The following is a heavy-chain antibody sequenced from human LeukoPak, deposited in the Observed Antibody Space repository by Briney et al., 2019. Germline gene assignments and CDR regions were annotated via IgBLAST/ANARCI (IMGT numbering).Heavy chain of an antibody. CDR1: GFTFSSYA. D-gene: IGHD3-9*01. V-gene: IGHV3-23*01. J-gene: IGHJ6*02. Sequence: GGSLRLSCAASGFTFSSYAMTWVRQAPGKGLEWVSGISGSGGDTYNADSVKGRFTISRDNSKNTLYLQMNSLRAEDTAVYYCAKGGGLYDILTSYYYYGMDVWGQGTTVTVSS. CDR2: ISGSGGDT. CDR3: AKGGGLYDILTSYYYYGMDV.